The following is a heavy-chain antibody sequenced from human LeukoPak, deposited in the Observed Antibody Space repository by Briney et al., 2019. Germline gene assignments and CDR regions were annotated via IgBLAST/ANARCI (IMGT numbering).Heavy chain of an antibody. V-gene: IGHV3-30*18. CDR2: ISYDGSNK. CDR3: AKDSSSWARYYYYNGMDV. D-gene: IGHD6-13*01. Sequence: GRSLRFSCAASGFTFSNYGMHWVRQAPGKGLEWVAVISYDGSNKYYADSVKGRFTISRDNSKNTLYLQMNSLRAEDTAVYYCAKDSSSWARYYYYNGMDVWGQGTTVTVSS. J-gene: IGHJ6*02. CDR1: GFTFSNYG.